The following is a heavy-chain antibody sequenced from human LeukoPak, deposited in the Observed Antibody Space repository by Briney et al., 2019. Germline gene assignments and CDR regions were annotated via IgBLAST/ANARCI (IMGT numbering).Heavy chain of an antibody. V-gene: IGHV3-30*02. J-gene: IGHJ5*02. CDR2: IRYDGSNK. Sequence: GGSLRLSCAASGFTFSSYGMHWVRQAPGKGLEWVAFIRYDGSNKYYADSVKGRFTISRDNSKNTLYLQMNSLRAEDTAVYYCARDGHYYDFWSGYYTGDWFDPWGQGTLVTVSS. D-gene: IGHD3-3*01. CDR3: ARDGHYYDFWSGYYTGDWFDP. CDR1: GFTFSSYG.